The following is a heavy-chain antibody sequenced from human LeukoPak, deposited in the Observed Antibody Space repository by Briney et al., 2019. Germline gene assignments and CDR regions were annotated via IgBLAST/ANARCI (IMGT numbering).Heavy chain of an antibody. D-gene: IGHD2-2*01. J-gene: IGHJ4*02. CDR1: AFTFSGSA. CDR3: TRWDCTTTGCYPFDY. Sequence: GRSLRLSCAASAFTFSGSAIHWVRQASGKGLEWVGRIRDKANSYATAYIASVKGRFTISRDDSKNAAYLQMSSLKTEDTAVYYCTRWDCTTTGCYPFDYWGQRTLVTVSS. V-gene: IGHV3-73*01. CDR2: IRDKANSYAT.